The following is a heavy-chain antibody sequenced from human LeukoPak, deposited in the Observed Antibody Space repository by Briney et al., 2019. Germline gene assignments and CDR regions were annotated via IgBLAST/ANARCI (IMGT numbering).Heavy chain of an antibody. J-gene: IGHJ4*02. CDR3: ARSDYDYVWGSYRYTGRPPFDY. CDR1: GGSISSSNW. Sequence: PSETLSLTCAVSGGSISSSNWWSWVHQPPGKGLEWIGEIYHSGSTNYNPSLKSRVTISVDKSKNQFSLKLSSVTAADTAVYYCARSDYDYVWGSYRYTGRPPFDYWGQGTLVTVSS. V-gene: IGHV4-4*02. CDR2: IYHSGST. D-gene: IGHD3-16*02.